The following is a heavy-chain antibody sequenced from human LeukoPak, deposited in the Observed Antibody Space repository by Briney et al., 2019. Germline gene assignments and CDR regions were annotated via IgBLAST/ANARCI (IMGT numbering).Heavy chain of an antibody. CDR1: GFTFSYAW. D-gene: IGHD2/OR15-2a*01. CDR2: IKCKTDGGTT. CDR3: ATDLRGRGPNPLSSRIDY. V-gene: IGHV3-15*01. J-gene: IGHJ4*02. Sequence: GGSLCLSCAASGFTFSYAWMSWVRQAPGIGLEWVGRIKCKTDGGTTDYAAPVRGRFTISRDDSKNTLYLQMNSLKSEDTAVYYCATDLRGRGPNPLSSRIDYWGQGNSVSVSS.